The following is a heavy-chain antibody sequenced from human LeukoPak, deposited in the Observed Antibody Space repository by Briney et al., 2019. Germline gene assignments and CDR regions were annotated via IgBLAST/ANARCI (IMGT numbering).Heavy chain of an antibody. Sequence: PSETLSLTCTVSGGSISGSHWSWIRQPAGEGLEWIGRIYTSGSTNYNPSLKSRVTISMDKSKNQLSLKLNFVTAADTAVYCCARDRGGYTYSHDYWGQGTLVTVSS. V-gene: IGHV4-4*07. J-gene: IGHJ4*02. CDR2: IYTSGST. D-gene: IGHD5-18*01. CDR3: ARDRGGYTYSHDY. CDR1: GGSISGSH.